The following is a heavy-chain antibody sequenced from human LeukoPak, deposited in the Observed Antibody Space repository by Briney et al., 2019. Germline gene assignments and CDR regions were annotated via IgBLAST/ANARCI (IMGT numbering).Heavy chain of an antibody. V-gene: IGHV3-23*01. CDR1: GFTFSSYA. CDR3: AKDRGYCSSTSCYADY. D-gene: IGHD2-2*01. Sequence: GGSLRLSCAASGFTFSSYAMSWVRQAPGKGLEWVSAISGSGGSTYYADSVKGRFTISRDNSKNTLYLQMNSLRAEDTAVYYCAKDRGYCSSTSCYADYWGQGTRVTVSS. J-gene: IGHJ4*02. CDR2: ISGSGGST.